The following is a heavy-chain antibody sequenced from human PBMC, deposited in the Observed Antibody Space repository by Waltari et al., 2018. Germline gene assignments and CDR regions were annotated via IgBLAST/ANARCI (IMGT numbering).Heavy chain of an antibody. V-gene: IGHV4-59*11. Sequence: QVQLQELGPGLVKPSETLSLTCTVSGGSISSHYWSWIRQPPGKGLEWIGYIYYSGSTNYNPSLKSRVTISVDTSKNQFSLKLSSVTAADTAVYYCARAEQQLGLFDYWGQGTLVTVSS. CDR3: ARAEQQLGLFDY. D-gene: IGHD6-13*01. CDR2: IYYSGST. J-gene: IGHJ4*02. CDR1: GGSISSHY.